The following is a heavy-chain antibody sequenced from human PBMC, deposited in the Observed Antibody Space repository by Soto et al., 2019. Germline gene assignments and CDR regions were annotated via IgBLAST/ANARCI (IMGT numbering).Heavy chain of an antibody. CDR1: GSTFSSYG. V-gene: IGHV1-69*18. CDR3: EDGYCSSRSCFDF. Sequence: QVHLVQSGAEVKKPGSSVKVSCKASGSTFSSYGFSWVRQAPGQGLEFMGRIVPTFGNANYAQRCQGRLTLSADESRATVFMELSSLTNEDTAIYYCEDGYCSSRSCFDFWGQGTQVTVSS. D-gene: IGHD2-2*03. CDR2: IVPTFGNA. J-gene: IGHJ4*02.